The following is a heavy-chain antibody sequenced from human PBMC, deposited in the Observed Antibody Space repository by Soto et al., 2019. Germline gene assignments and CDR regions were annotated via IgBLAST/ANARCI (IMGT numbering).Heavy chain of an antibody. Sequence: EVQLLESGGGLVQPGGSLRLSCAASGFTFSSYVMNWVRQAPGKGLEWVSAISGSGGSTYYADSVKGRFTISRDNSKNTQYLQINSLRADDTAIYYCAKGAGSDSGRYWGQGTLVTVSS. V-gene: IGHV3-23*01. CDR1: GFTFSSYV. J-gene: IGHJ4*02. CDR3: AKGAGSDSGRY. CDR2: ISGSGGST. D-gene: IGHD3-10*01.